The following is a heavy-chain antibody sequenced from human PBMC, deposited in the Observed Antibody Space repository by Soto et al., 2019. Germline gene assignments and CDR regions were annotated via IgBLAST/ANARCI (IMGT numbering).Heavy chain of an antibody. CDR1: GGIFSSFS. CDR3: ARGPILPGATSWLDP. D-gene: IGHD1-1*01. V-gene: IGHV1-69*01. Sequence: QVQLVQSGAEVKTPGSSVEVSCKASGGIFSSFSITWVRQVPGHGLEWMGGIIPMTGTPNYAEKFQGRLTLTADASTRTAYLVLSSLKSEDTAVYYCARGPILPGATSWLDPWGQGTVVSVSS. J-gene: IGHJ5*02. CDR2: IIPMTGTP.